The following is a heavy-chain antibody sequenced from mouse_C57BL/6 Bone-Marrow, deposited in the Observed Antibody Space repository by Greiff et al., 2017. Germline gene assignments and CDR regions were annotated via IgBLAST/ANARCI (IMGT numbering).Heavy chain of an antibody. CDR1: GFTFSSYG. CDR2: ISSGGSYT. CDR3: ARRITTVVAQYFDV. V-gene: IGHV5-6*01. J-gene: IGHJ1*03. Sequence: EVQVVESGGDLVKPGGSLKLSCAASGFTFSSYGMSWVRQTPDKRLEWVATISSGGSYTYYPDSVKGRFTISRDNAKNTLYLQMSSLKSEDTAVYYCARRITTVVAQYFDVWGTGTTVTVSS. D-gene: IGHD1-1*01.